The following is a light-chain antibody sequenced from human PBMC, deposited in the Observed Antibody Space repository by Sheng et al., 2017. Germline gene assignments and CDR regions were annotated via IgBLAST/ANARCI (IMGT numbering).Light chain of an antibody. Sequence: QSALTQPASVTGSPGESVTISCTGTSSDIGDYNYVSWYQHHPGKAPKLIIYDVSHRPSGVSNRFAGSRSGNTASLTISGLQTEDEADYYCSSSGRNSLYVFGIGTKVTVL. J-gene: IGLJ1*01. CDR1: SSDIGDYNY. V-gene: IGLV2-14*03. CDR3: SSSGRNSLYV. CDR2: DVS.